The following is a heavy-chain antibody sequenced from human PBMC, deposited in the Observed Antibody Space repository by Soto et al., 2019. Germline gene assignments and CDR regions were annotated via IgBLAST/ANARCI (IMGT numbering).Heavy chain of an antibody. D-gene: IGHD6-19*01. CDR3: ARDLEMGIAVAGTLGMDV. J-gene: IGHJ6*02. Sequence: SVKVSCKASGGTFSSYAISWVRQAPGQGLEWMGGIIPIFGAANYAQKFQGRVTITADESTSTAYMELSSLRSEDTAVYYCARDLEMGIAVAGTLGMDVWGQGTTVTVSS. V-gene: IGHV1-69*13. CDR1: GGTFSSYA. CDR2: IIPIFGAA.